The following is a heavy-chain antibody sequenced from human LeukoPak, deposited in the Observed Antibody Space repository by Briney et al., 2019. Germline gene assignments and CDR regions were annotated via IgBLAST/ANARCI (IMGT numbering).Heavy chain of an antibody. CDR3: ARDLIGYCSSTSCHPSFDY. CDR2: TYYRSKWYN. V-gene: IGHV6-1*01. CDR1: GDSVSSNSAP. J-gene: IGHJ4*02. D-gene: IGHD2-2*01. Sequence: SQTLSLTCAVSGDSVSSNSAPWNWLRQSPSRGLEGLGRTYYRSKWYNDYAVSVKSRTTINPDTSKNQFSLQLNSVTPEDTAVYYCARDLIGYCSSTSCHPSFDYWGQGTLVTVSS.